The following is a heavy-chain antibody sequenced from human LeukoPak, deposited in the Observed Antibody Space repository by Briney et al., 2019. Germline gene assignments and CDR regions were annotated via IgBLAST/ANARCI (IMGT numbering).Heavy chain of an antibody. CDR1: GFTFSSYA. V-gene: IGHV3-30-3*01. Sequence: PGGSLRLSCAASGFTFSSYAMHWVRQAPGKGLEWVAVVSYDGNNKYYRASVKGRFTISRDNSNNTLFLQVNSLRAEDTAVYFCARDIAGIAAVGTNYFDYWGQGTLVTVSS. D-gene: IGHD6-13*01. CDR3: ARDIAGIAAVGTNYFDY. J-gene: IGHJ4*02. CDR2: VSYDGNNK.